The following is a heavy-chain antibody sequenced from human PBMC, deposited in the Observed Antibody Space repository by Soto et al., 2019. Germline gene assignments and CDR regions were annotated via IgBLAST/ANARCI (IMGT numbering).Heavy chain of an antibody. CDR1: GGSISSSNW. V-gene: IGHV4-4*02. CDR3: ARYYDFWSGYSKRGGWFDP. J-gene: IGHJ5*02. CDR2: IYHSGST. D-gene: IGHD3-3*01. Sequence: QVQLQESGPGLVKPSGTLSLTCAVSGGSISSSNWWSWVRQPPGKGLEWIGEIYHSGSTNYNPSRKSRVTISVDKSKNQFSLKLSSVTAADTAVYYWARYYDFWSGYSKRGGWFDPWGQGTLVTVSS.